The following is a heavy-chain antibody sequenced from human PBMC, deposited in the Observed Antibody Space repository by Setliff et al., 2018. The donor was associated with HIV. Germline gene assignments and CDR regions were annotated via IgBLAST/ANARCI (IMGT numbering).Heavy chain of an antibody. CDR3: ARVIPAGVPANWFDP. V-gene: IGHV4-39*02. J-gene: IGHJ5*02. D-gene: IGHD2-2*01. Sequence: SETLSLTCTVSGGSITGSPYFWGWIRRPPLRGLEWIASIHYTGRTYYNPSLKSRVSTSVDPSKNHLSLKLTSVTAADTAVYYCARVIPAGVPANWFDPWGHGTXXTVSS. CDR1: GGSITGSPYF. CDR2: IHYTGRT.